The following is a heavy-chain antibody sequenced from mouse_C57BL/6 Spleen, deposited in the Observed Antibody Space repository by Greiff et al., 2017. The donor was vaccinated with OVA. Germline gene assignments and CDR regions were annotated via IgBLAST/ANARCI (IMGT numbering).Heavy chain of an antibody. CDR2: IDPSDSYT. Sequence: VQLQQSGAELVKPGASVKLSCKASGYTFTSYWMQWVKQRPGQGLEWIGEIDPSDSYTNYNQKFKGKATLTVDTSSSTAYMQLSSLTSDDSAVYYGATYYGSIFDYWGQGTTLTVSS. V-gene: IGHV1-50*01. CDR3: ATYYGSIFDY. CDR1: GYTFTSYW. J-gene: IGHJ2*01. D-gene: IGHD1-1*01.